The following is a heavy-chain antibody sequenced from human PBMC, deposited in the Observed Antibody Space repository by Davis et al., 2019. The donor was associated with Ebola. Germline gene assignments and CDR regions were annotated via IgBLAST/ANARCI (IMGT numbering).Heavy chain of an antibody. CDR1: GGTFNTYA. CDR2: IIPVSGIP. D-gene: IGHD4-17*01. CDR3: AKYLLGTTAYGMDV. V-gene: IGHV1-69*13. J-gene: IGHJ6*02. Sequence: SVKVSCKASGGTFNTYAISWVRQAPGQGLDWMGGIIPVSGIPKYAQKFQGRVTITADESTSTVYMELSSLRSEDTAVYYCAKYLLGTTAYGMDVWGQGTTVTVSS.